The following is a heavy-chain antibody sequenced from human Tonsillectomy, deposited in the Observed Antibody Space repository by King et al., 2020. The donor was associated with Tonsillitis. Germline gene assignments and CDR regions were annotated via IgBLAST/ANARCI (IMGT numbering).Heavy chain of an antibody. D-gene: IGHD3-22*01. CDR2: INPNSGGT. Sequence: VQLVESGAVVKKPGASVKVSCKASGYIFTGYYMHWVRQAPGQGLEWMGWINPNSGGTNYAQKFQGRVTMTRDTSISTAYMELSSLRSDDTAVYYCARDWRSYYDSRAYYQTWGQGTLVTVSS. V-gene: IGHV1-2*02. J-gene: IGHJ5*02. CDR1: GYIFTGYY. CDR3: ARDWRSYYDSRAYYQT.